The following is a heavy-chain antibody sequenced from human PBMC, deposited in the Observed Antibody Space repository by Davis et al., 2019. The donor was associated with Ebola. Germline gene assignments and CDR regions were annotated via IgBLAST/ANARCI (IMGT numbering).Heavy chain of an antibody. J-gene: IGHJ4*02. Sequence: PGGSLRLSCAASGFTFSSFGSTWVRQAPGKGLEWVSGIRGDSINTYYADSVKGRFTISRDNSKNTLFLQMNSLRAEDTAVYYCAKGPKWELSYFDFWGQGTLLTV. V-gene: IGHV3-23*01. CDR1: GFTFSSFG. CDR2: IRGDSINT. CDR3: AKGPKWELSYFDF. D-gene: IGHD1-26*01.